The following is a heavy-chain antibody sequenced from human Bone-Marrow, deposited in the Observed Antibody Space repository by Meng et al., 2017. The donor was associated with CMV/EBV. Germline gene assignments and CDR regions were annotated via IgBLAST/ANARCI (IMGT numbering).Heavy chain of an antibody. CDR3: ARLVAARFGFAY. J-gene: IGHJ4*02. V-gene: IGHV5-51*01. D-gene: IGHD6-6*01. CDR1: GYSFTSYW. Sequence: GGSLRLSCKGSGYSFTSYWIGWVRQMPGKGLEWMGIIYPGDSDTRYSPSFQGQVTIAADKSISTAYLQWSSLKASDTAMYYCARLVAARFGFAYWGQGIRVTSYS. CDR2: IYPGDSDT.